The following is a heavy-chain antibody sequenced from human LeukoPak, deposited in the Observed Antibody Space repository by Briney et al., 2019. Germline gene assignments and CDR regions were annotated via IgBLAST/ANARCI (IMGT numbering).Heavy chain of an antibody. CDR3: ARHSWVHPKPNWFDP. V-gene: IGHV1-8*01. J-gene: IGHJ5*02. D-gene: IGHD1-1*01. CDR2: MNPNSGNT. CDR1: GYTFTSYD. Sequence: GASVKVSCKASGYTFTSYDINWVRQATGQGLEWMGWMNPNSGNTGYAQKFQGRVTMTRNTSISTAYMELSSLRSEDTAVYYCARHSWVHPKPNWFDPWGQGTLVTVSS.